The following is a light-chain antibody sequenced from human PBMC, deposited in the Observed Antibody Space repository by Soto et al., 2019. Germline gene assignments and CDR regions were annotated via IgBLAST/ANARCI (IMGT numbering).Light chain of an antibody. CDR2: GTS. V-gene: IGKV3-15*01. CDR1: QSISSN. J-gene: IGKJ3*01. Sequence: EIVMTQSSATLSVSPGERATLSCRASQSISSNLAWYQQRPGQAPRLLIYGTSTRATGIPARFSGSGSGTEFTLTISSLQSEDFAVYYCQQYDSWPPLFTFGPGTKVDLK. CDR3: QQYDSWPPLFT.